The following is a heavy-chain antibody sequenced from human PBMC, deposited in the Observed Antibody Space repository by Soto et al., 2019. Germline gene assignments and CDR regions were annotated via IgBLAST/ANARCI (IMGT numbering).Heavy chain of an antibody. D-gene: IGHD3-3*01. CDR2: INPNSGGT. J-gene: IGHJ6*02. CDR1: GYTFTDYR. V-gene: IGHV1-2*04. Sequence: ASVKVSCKASGYTFTDYRIHWVRQAPGQGLEWMGWINPNSGGTNNAQKFQGWVTMTRDTSISTAYMEVSRLTSDDTAVYYCARGGTIFGNEYYGMDVWGQGTTVTVSS. CDR3: ARGGTIFGNEYYGMDV.